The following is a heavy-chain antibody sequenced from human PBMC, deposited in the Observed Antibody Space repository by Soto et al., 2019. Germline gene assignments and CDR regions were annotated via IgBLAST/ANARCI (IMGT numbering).Heavy chain of an antibody. CDR2: ISYDGSNK. D-gene: IGHD3-9*01. J-gene: IGHJ4*02. V-gene: IGHV3-30-3*01. CDR3: ARDGALKYDILTGYYSGIRLDY. Sequence: ESGGGVVQPGRSLRLSCAASGFTFSSYAMHWVRQAPGKGLEWVAVISYDGSNKYYADSVKGRFTISRDNSKNTLYLQMNSLRAEDTAVYYCARDGALKYDILTGYYSGIRLDYWGQGTLVTVSS. CDR1: GFTFSSYA.